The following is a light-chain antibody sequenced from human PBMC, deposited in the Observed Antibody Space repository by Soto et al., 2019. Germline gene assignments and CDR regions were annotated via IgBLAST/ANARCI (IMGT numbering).Light chain of an antibody. Sequence: QSALTQPASVSGSPGQSITISCTGTSSDVGGYNYVSWYQQHPGKAPQLLIYDVSNRPSGVSNRSSGSKSGDTASLTISGLQAEDEADYYCISYSTTTARDGRVFGGGTQLTVL. CDR3: ISYSTTTARDGRV. CDR2: DVS. CDR1: SSDVGGYNY. J-gene: IGLJ3*02. V-gene: IGLV2-14*03.